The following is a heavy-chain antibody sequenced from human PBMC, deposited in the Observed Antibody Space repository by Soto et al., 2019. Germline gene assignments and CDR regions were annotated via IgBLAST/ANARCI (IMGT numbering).Heavy chain of an antibody. CDR2: IYSGGST. J-gene: IGHJ6*02. V-gene: IGHV3-66*01. Sequence: PGGSLRLSCAASGFTVSSNYMSWVRQAPGKGLEWVSVIYSGGSTYYADSVKGRFTISRDNSKNTLYLQMNSLKAEDTAVYYCARVLEWFGELWSPHYYYGMDVWGQGTTVTVSS. CDR3: ARVLEWFGELWSPHYYYGMDV. D-gene: IGHD3-10*01. CDR1: GFTVSSNY.